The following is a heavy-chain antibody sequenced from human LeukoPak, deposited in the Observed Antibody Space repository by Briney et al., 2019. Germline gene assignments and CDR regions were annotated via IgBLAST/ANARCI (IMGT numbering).Heavy chain of an antibody. J-gene: IGHJ4*02. V-gene: IGHV3-23*01. D-gene: IGHD1-14*01. CDR3: SRNAAGY. Sequence: GGSLRLSCAASGFTFSSYGMSWVRQAPGKGLEWVSGISGSGSNTYYADSVKGRFTISRDNSKNTLYLQMNSLRVEDTAVYYCSRNAAGYWGQGTLVTVSS. CDR2: ISGSGSNT. CDR1: GFTFSSYG.